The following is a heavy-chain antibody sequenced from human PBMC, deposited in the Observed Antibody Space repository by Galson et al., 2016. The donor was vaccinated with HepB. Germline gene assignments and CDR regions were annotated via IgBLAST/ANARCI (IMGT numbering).Heavy chain of an antibody. CDR2: ISSNGGST. CDR1: GFSFNNYA. V-gene: IGHV3-64*04. Sequence: SLRLSCAASGFSFNNYAMHWVRQAPGKGLEYVSGISSNGGSTYYAESVKGRFTISRDNSKNTLHLQMNSLRVEDTAVYYCAREWGWYNWNAREKNYYYYGMDVWGQGTTVTVSS. J-gene: IGHJ6*02. D-gene: IGHD1-20*01. CDR3: AREWGWYNWNAREKNYYYYGMDV.